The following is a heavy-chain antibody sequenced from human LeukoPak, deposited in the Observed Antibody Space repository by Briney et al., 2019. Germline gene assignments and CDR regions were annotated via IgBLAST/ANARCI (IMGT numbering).Heavy chain of an antibody. Sequence: PSETLSLTCTVSGGSISSSSYYWGWIRQPPGKGLEWIGSIYYSGSTYYNPSLKSRVTISVDTSKNQFSLKLSSVTAADTAVYYCARHRRYDSGYFDYWGQGTLVTVSS. CDR1: GGSISSSSYY. V-gene: IGHV4-39*01. D-gene: IGHD3-3*01. CDR3: ARHRRYDSGYFDY. CDR2: IYYSGST. J-gene: IGHJ4*02.